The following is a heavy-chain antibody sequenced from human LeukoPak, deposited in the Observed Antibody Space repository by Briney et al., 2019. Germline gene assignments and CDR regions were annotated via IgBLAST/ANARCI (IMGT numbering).Heavy chain of an antibody. D-gene: IGHD3-9*01. CDR1: GGSFSGYY. CDR2: INHSGST. V-gene: IGHV4-34*01. CDR3: ARGWYYDISRPFDP. J-gene: IGHJ5*02. Sequence: SETLSLTCAVYGGSFSGYYWSWIRQPPGKGLEWIGEINHSGSTNYNPSLKSRVTISVDTSENQFSLKLSSVTAADTAVYYCARGWYYDISRPFDPWGQGTLVTVSS.